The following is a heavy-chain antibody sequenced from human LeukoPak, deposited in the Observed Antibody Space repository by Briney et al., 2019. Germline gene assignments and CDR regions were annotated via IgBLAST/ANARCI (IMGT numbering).Heavy chain of an antibody. CDR2: MNPNSGNT. V-gene: IGHV1-8*02. J-gene: IGHJ6*02. CDR1: GYTFTSYG. D-gene: IGHD3-10*01. CDR3: ARIREWFGVPLYYGMDV. Sequence: GASVKVSCKASGYTFTSYGINWVRQATGQGLEWMGWMNPNSGNTGYAQKFQGRVTMTRNTSISTAYMELSSLRSEDTAVYYCARIREWFGVPLYYGMDVWGQGTTVTVSS.